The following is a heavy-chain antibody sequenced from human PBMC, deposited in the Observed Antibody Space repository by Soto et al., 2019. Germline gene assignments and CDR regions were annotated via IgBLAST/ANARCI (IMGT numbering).Heavy chain of an antibody. V-gene: IGHV4-4*07. J-gene: IGHJ5*02. CDR1: GASISGFY. CDR2: IYATGTT. Sequence: SETLSLTCTVSGASISGFYWSWIRKSAGKGLEWIGRIYATGTTDYNPSLKGRVMMSVDTSKKQFSLKLRSVTAADTAVYYCVRDGKKNLRDWFDTWGPGISVTVSS. CDR3: VRDGKKNLRDWFDT. D-gene: IGHD1-1*01.